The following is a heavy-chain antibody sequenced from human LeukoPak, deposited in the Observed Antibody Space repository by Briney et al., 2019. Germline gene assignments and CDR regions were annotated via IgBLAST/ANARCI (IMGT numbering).Heavy chain of an antibody. J-gene: IGHJ6*03. V-gene: IGHV3-23*01. CDR2: ISGSGGST. CDR1: GFTFSTYA. CDR3: AKEGIAAASTYYYYYMDV. Sequence: GGSLRLSCAASGFTFSTYAMHWVRQAPGKGLEWVSAISGSGGSTYYADSVKGRFTISRDNSKNTLYLQMNSLRAEDTAVYYCAKEGIAAASTYYYYYMDVWGKGTTVTVSS. D-gene: IGHD6-13*01.